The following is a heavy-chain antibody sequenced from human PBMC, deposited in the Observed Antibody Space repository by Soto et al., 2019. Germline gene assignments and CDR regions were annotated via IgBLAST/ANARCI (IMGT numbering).Heavy chain of an antibody. D-gene: IGHD3-22*01. CDR3: ASGVNYYDGSGDAWFDP. CDR2: IYHTGTT. CDR1: GGSINSGDYS. V-gene: IGHV4-30-2*01. Sequence: TLSLTCTVSGGSINSGDYSWTWIRQPPAKGLEGIGYIYHTGTTYYNTSLKSRVTISVDRSKNQFSLKLSSVTAADTAVYYCASGVNYYDGSGDAWFDPWGQGALVTVSS. J-gene: IGHJ5*02.